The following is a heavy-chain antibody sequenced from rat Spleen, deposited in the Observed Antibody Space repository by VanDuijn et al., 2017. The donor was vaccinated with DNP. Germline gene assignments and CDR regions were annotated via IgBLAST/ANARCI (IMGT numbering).Heavy chain of an antibody. J-gene: IGHJ1*01. D-gene: IGHD1-4*01. CDR3: ARRRLPYWYFDF. V-gene: IGHV1-43*01. CDR1: GYTFTTYY. CDR2: INTGSGAT. Sequence: QVQLQQSGAELAKPDSSVKISCRASGYTFTTYYITWIKQTKGQGREYLGYINTGSGATNYNEKFKGKATLTADKSSSTAFMHLRSLTPDDSAVYYCARRRLPYWYFDFWGPGTMVTVSS.